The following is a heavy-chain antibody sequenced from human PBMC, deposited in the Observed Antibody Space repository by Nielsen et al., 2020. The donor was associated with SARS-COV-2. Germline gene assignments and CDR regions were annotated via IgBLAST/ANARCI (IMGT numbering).Heavy chain of an antibody. D-gene: IGHD3-22*01. CDR2: ISSSSSYI. Sequence: GESLKISCAASGFTFSSYSMNWVRQAPGKGLEWVSSISSSSSYIYYADSVKGRFTISRDNAKNSLYLQMNSLRAEDTAVYYCARERVDSSGYYSTFTFDYWGQGTLVTVSS. CDR1: GFTFSSYS. V-gene: IGHV3-21*01. CDR3: ARERVDSSGYYSTFTFDY. J-gene: IGHJ4*02.